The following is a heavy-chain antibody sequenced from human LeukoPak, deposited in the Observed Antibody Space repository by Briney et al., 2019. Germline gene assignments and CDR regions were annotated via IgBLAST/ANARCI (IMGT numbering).Heavy chain of an antibody. CDR2: INPNSGGT. D-gene: IGHD2-15*01. Sequence: ASVKVSCKASGYTFTGYYMHWVRQAPGQGLEWMGWINPNSGGTNYAQKFQGRVTITRNTSISTAYMELSSLRSEDTAVYYCARYGTNLYCSGGSCHHDAFDIWGQGTMVTVSS. J-gene: IGHJ3*02. CDR1: GYTFTGYY. V-gene: IGHV1-2*02. CDR3: ARYGTNLYCSGGSCHHDAFDI.